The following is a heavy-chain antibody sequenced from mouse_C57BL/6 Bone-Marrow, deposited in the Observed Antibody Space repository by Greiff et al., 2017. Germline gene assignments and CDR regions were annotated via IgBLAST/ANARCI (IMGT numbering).Heavy chain of an antibody. CDR3: AKNSPYDYFFDY. CDR2: IWRGGST. V-gene: IGHV2-5*01. CDR1: GFSLTSYG. Sequence: QVQLQHSVPGLVQPSQSLSITCTVSGFSLTSYGVHWVRQSPGKGLEWLGVIWRGGSTDYNAAFMSRLSITKDNSKSQVFFKMNSLQADDTAIYYCAKNSPYDYFFDYWGQGTTLTVSS. J-gene: IGHJ2*01. D-gene: IGHD2-4*01.